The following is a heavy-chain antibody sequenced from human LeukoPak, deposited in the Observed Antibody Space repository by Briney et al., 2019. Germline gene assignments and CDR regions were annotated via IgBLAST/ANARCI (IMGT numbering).Heavy chain of an antibody. J-gene: IGHJ4*02. CDR2: IIPIFGTA. D-gene: IGHD5-12*01. V-gene: IGHV1-69*05. CDR3: ARITNSGYNDY. Sequence: SVTVSCKASGGTYSSYAISWVRQAPGQGLEWMGGIIPIFGTANYAQKFQGRVTITTDESTSTAYMELSSLRSEDTAVYYCARITNSGYNDYWGQGTLVTVSS. CDR1: GGTYSSYA.